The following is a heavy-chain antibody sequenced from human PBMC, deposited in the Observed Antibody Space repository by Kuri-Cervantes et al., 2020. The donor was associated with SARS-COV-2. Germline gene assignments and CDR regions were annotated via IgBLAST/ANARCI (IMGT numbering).Heavy chain of an antibody. CDR2: IKQDGSEK. CDR3: ARDRNWGDWYFDL. CDR1: GFTFSVYY. J-gene: IGHJ2*01. V-gene: IGHV3-7*01. D-gene: IGHD7-27*01. Sequence: GGSLRLSCAASGFTFSVYYMSWIRQAPGKGLEWVANIKQDGSEKYYVDSGKGRFTISRDNDKNSLYLQMNSLRAEDTAVYYCARDRNWGDWYFDLWGRGTLVTVSS.